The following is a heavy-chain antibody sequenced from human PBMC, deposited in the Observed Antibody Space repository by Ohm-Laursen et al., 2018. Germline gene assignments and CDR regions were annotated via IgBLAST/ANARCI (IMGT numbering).Heavy chain of an antibody. CDR3: ANSPMTTVTTSY. Sequence: GSLRLSCAASGFTFSDYYMSWIRQAPGKGLEWASYISSSGSTIYYADSVKGRFTISRDNSKNTLYLQMNSPRAEDTAVYYCANSPMTTVTTSYWGQGTLVTVSS. CDR1: GFTFSDYY. D-gene: IGHD4-17*01. CDR2: ISSSGSTI. J-gene: IGHJ4*02. V-gene: IGHV3-11*04.